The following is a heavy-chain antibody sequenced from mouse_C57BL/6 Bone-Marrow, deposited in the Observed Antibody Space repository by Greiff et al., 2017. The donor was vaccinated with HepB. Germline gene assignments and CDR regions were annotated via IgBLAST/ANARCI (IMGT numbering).Heavy chain of an antibody. CDR2: SRNKANDYTT. D-gene: IGHD2-3*01. Sequence: EVKVVESGGGLVQSGRSLRLSCATSGFTFSDFYMEWVRQAPGKGLEWIAASRNKANDYTTEYSASVKGRFIVSRDTSQSILNLQMNALRAEDTAIYYCARDADGYYGFAYWGQGTLVTVSA. CDR1: GFTFSDFY. V-gene: IGHV7-1*01. J-gene: IGHJ3*01. CDR3: ARDADGYYGFAY.